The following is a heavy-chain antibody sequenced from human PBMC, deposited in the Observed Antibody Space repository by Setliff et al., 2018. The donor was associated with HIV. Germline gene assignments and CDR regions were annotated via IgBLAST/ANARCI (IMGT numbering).Heavy chain of an antibody. CDR1: GGTFSSYA. Sequence: GASVKVSCKASGGTFSSYAINWVRQAPGQGLEWMGGIIPMFGTAHHAQKFQGRVTITADESTTTAYMELSSLRSEDTAVFYCARGGSGYYDFWSGSSAFEYWGQGTLVTVSS. V-gene: IGHV1-69*13. CDR3: ARGGSGYYDFWSGSSAFEY. J-gene: IGHJ4*02. CDR2: IIPMFGTA. D-gene: IGHD3-3*01.